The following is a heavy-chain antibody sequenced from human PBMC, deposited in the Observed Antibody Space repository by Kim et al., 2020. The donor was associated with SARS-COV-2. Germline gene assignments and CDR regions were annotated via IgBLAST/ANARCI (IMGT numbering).Heavy chain of an antibody. D-gene: IGHD3-10*01. CDR1: GYTFTGYY. Sequence: ASVKVSCKASGYTFTGYYMHWVRQAPGQGLEWMGWINPNSGGTNYAQKFQGWVTMTRDTSISTAYMELSRLRSDDTAVYYCARGYGSGHVYFDYWGQGTLVTVSS. J-gene: IGHJ4*02. CDR2: INPNSGGT. V-gene: IGHV1-2*04. CDR3: ARGYGSGHVYFDY.